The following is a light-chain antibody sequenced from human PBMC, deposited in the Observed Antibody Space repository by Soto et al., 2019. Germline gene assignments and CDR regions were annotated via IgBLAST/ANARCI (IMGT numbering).Light chain of an antibody. CDR1: QSVSDD. Sequence: IVLTQSPAALSVSPGERVSLSCRASQSVSDDLAWYQQKPGKAPRLVIHGASTRATDFPARFSGSGSGTEFTLTISSLQSEDVGVYFCHQYNNWPQTFGGGTKVEIK. CDR3: HQYNNWPQT. CDR2: GAS. V-gene: IGKV3-15*01. J-gene: IGKJ4*01.